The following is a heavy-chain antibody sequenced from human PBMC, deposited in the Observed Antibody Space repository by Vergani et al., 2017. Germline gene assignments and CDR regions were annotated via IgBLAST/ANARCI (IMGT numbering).Heavy chain of an antibody. CDR2: ISSSSSTR. CDR1: GFTFSSYS. CDR3: ARLLIVGATGDY. J-gene: IGHJ4*02. V-gene: IGHV3-48*01. Sequence: EVQLVESGGGLVQPGGSLRLSCAASGFTFSSYSLNWVRKAPGKGLEWVSYISSSSSTRYYADSVKGRFTISRDNAKNSLYLQMNSLRAEDTAVYYCARLLIVGATGDYWGQGTLVTVSS. D-gene: IGHD1-26*01.